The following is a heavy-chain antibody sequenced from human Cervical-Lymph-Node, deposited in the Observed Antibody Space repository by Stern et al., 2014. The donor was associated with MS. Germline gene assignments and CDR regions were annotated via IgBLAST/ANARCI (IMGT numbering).Heavy chain of an antibody. D-gene: IGHD3-16*01. V-gene: IGHV3-30*04. CDR2: ISYDETTK. CDR3: ARGTGGGADNYYYGMDL. CDR1: GFSFSSFA. Sequence: VQLVESGGGVVQPGRSLTLSCAASGFSFSSFAMHWVRQAPGMGLDWVAVISYDETTKHFADSVKGRFTISRDNSKNTLYLQMNGLRPEDTAVFYCARGTGGGADNYYYGMDLWGHGTTVTVSS. J-gene: IGHJ6*02.